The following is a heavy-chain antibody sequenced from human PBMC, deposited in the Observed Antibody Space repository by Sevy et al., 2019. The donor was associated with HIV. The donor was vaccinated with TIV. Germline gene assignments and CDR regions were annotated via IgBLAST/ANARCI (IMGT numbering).Heavy chain of an antibody. CDR2: ISYDGSNK. J-gene: IGHJ3*02. V-gene: IGHV3-30-3*01. D-gene: IGHD3-22*01. Sequence: GGSLRLSCAASGFTFSSYAMHWVRQAPGKGLEWVAVISYDGSNKYYADSVKGRFTISRDNSKNTLYLQMNSLRAEDPAVYYCAREAMYRYYDSSREGAFDIWGQGTMVTVSS. CDR3: AREAMYRYYDSSREGAFDI. CDR1: GFTFSSYA.